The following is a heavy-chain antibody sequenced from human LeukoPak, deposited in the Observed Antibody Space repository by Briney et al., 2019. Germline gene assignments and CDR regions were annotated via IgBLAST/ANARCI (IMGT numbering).Heavy chain of an antibody. CDR2: IKQDGSEK. J-gene: IGHJ4*02. Sequence: GGSLRLSCAASGFTFSSYWMSWVRQASGKGLEWVANIKQDGSEKYYVDSVKGRFTISRDNAKNSLYLQMNSLRAEDTAVYYCARVQRGYSYGLDYWGQGTLVTVSS. D-gene: IGHD5-18*01. V-gene: IGHV3-7*01. CDR1: GFTFSSYW. CDR3: ARVQRGYSYGLDY.